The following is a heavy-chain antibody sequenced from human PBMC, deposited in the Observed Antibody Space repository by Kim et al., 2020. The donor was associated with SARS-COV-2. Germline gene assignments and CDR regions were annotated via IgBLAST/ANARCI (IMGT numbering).Heavy chain of an antibody. J-gene: IGHJ6*02. CDR2: IYSGGST. V-gene: IGHV3-53*04. CDR3: ARGGGSYYYYYGMDV. D-gene: IGHD2-15*01. Sequence: GGSLRLSCAASGFTVSSNYMSWVRQAPGKGLEWVSVIYSGGSTYYADSVKGRFTISRHNSKNTLYLQMNSLRAEDTAVYYCARGGGSYYYYYGMDVWGQGTTVTVSS. CDR1: GFTVSSNY.